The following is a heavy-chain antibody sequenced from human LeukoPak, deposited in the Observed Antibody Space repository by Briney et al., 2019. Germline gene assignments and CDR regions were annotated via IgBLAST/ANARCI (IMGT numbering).Heavy chain of an antibody. J-gene: IGHJ6*03. Sequence: ASVKVSCKASGYTFTGYYMHWARQAPGQGLEWMGWINPNSGGTNYAQKFQGRVTMTRDTSISTAYMELSRLRSDDTAVYYCATAVAGISYYYYMDVWGKGTTVTVSS. CDR1: GYTFTGYY. CDR2: INPNSGGT. CDR3: ATAVAGISYYYYMDV. V-gene: IGHV1-2*02. D-gene: IGHD6-19*01.